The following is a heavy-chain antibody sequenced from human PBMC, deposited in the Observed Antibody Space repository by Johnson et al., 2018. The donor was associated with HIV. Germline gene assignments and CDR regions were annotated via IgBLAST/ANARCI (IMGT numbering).Heavy chain of an antibody. CDR1: GFTFSSYG. J-gene: IGHJ3*02. Sequence: QVLLVESGGGVVQPGGSLRLSCAASGFTFSSYGMYWVRQAPGKGLEWVAFIRYDGSNKYYADSVKGRFNISRDNSKNTLYLQMNSLRVEDTAVYYCARRLITREGSDSPTDAFDIWGQGTMVTVSS. CDR3: ARRLITREGSDSPTDAFDI. D-gene: IGHD1-26*01. CDR2: IRYDGSNK. V-gene: IGHV3-30*02.